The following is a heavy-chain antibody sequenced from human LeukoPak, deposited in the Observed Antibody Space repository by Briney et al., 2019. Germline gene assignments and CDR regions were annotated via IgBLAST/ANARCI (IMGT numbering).Heavy chain of an antibody. CDR2: INHSGST. V-gene: IGHV4-39*07. Sequence: PSETLSLTCTVSGGSISSGGYYWSWIRQPPGKGLEWIGEINHSGSTNYNPSLKSRVTISVDTSKNQFSLKLSSVTAADTAVYYCAGGLLRYYFDYWGQGTLVTVSS. CDR1: GGSISSGGYY. J-gene: IGHJ4*02. D-gene: IGHD3-16*01. CDR3: AGGLLRYYFDY.